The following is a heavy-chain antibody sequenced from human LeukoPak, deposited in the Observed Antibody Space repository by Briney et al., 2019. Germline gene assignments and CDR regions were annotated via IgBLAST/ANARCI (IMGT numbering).Heavy chain of an antibody. J-gene: IGHJ4*02. Sequence: GGSLRLSCSASGFTFNNYEMSWVRQAPGKGLEWVSYISSSGSISCYSDSVKGRFTISRDNAKNSVSLQMNTLRAEDTGVYYCARQAYGSGWFWGQGTLVSVSS. V-gene: IGHV3-48*03. CDR1: GFTFNNYE. CDR2: ISSSGSIS. CDR3: ARQAYGSGWF. D-gene: IGHD6-19*01.